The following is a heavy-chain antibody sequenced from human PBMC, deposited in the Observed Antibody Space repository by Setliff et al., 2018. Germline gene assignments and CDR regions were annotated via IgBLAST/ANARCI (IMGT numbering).Heavy chain of an antibody. CDR2: MRSKADSYAT. V-gene: IGHV3-73*01. CDR1: GFTFSGSA. D-gene: IGHD4-17*01. Sequence: GGSLRLSCAASGFTFSGSAVYWVRQASGRGLEWVGRMRSKADSYATAYAASVKARFTISRDDSKNTAYLQVNSLKTEDTAVYYCAITMTTGVDFFDYWGQGTLVTVSS. CDR3: AITMTTGVDFFDY. J-gene: IGHJ4*02.